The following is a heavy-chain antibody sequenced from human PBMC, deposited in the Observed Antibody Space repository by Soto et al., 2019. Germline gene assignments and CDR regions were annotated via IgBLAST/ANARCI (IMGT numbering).Heavy chain of an antibody. D-gene: IGHD6-13*01. CDR2: ISYDGSNK. CDR3: AKDLSGIAAAGTDYYYYYGMDV. V-gene: IGHV3-30*18. J-gene: IGHJ6*02. Sequence: GGSLRLSCAASGFTFSSYGMHWVRQAPGKGLEWVAVISYDGSNKYYADSVKGRFTISRDNSKNTLYLQMNSLRAEDTAVYYCAKDLSGIAAAGTDYYYYYGMDVWGQGTTVTVSS. CDR1: GFTFSSYG.